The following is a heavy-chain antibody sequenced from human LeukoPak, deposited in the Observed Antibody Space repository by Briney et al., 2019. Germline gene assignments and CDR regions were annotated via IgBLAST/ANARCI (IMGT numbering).Heavy chain of an antibody. CDR3: ATSPAFGVVIIPFYCYYGMDV. CDR2: IYYSGST. V-gene: IGHV4-30-4*01. Sequence: SETLSLTCTVSGGSISSGDYYWSWIRQPPGKGLEWIGYIYYSGSTYYNPSLKSRVTISVDTSKNQFSLKLSSVTAADTAVYYCATSPAFGVVIIPFYCYYGMDVWGQGTTVTVSS. D-gene: IGHD3-3*01. CDR1: GGSISSGDYY. J-gene: IGHJ6*02.